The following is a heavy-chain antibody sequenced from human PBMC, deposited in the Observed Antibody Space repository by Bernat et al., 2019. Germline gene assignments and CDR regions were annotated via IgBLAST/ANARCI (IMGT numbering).Heavy chain of an antibody. CDR3: GRDGGALYYYHGMDV. CDR1: GFTFSDYS. V-gene: IGHV3-30*04. J-gene: IGHJ6*02. Sequence: VQLVESGGGVVQPGRSLRLSCVASGFTFSDYSLHWVRQAPGKGLEWVAVVSYDGRNKYYADSVQARFIISRDDSENTLYLQMDSLKSEDTAVYYWGRDGGALYYYHGMDVWGRGTTVTVSS. D-gene: IGHD3-16*01. CDR2: VSYDGRNK.